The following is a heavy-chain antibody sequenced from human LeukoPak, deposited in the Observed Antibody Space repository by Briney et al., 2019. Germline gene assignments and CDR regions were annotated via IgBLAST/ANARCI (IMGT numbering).Heavy chain of an antibody. D-gene: IGHD4-17*01. J-gene: IGHJ4*02. V-gene: IGHV3-48*03. Sequence: PGGSLRLSCAASGFTFSSYEMNWVRQAPGKGLEWVSYISSSGSTIYYADSVKGRFTISRDNAKNSLYLQMNSLRAEDTALYYCVRDRTTVTLFDSWGQGTLVTVSS. CDR2: ISSSGSTI. CDR3: VRDRTTVTLFDS. CDR1: GFTFSSYE.